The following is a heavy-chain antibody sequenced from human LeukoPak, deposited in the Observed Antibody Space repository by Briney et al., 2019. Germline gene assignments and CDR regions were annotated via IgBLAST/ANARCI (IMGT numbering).Heavy chain of an antibody. CDR2: IYGSGYT. V-gene: IGHV4-59*01. D-gene: IGHD6-19*01. J-gene: IGHJ4*02. CDR1: GGSMRSNY. CDR3: ARETSLAGFASGLGFNY. Sequence: SETLSLTCTVSGGSMRSNYWSLTRQPPGKGLEWIGYIYGSGYTNYNPSLKSRVTMSIDTSKNHFSLKLTSVTAADTATYYCARETSLAGFASGLGFNYWGQGILVTVSS.